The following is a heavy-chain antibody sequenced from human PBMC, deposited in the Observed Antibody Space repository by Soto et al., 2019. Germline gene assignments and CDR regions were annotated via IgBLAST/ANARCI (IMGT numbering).Heavy chain of an antibody. CDR2: ISAYSGKT. J-gene: IGHJ5*02. CDR1: GYTFTTYG. CDR3: AREVFLGADES. V-gene: IGHV1-18*01. D-gene: IGHD3-16*01. Sequence: ASVKVSCKTSGYTFTTYGIKWVRQAPGQGLEWLGWISAYSGKTHYAQKFQVKVTMTTDTSTNTAYLELSSLRSDDTAVYYCAREVFLGADESWGEGTL.